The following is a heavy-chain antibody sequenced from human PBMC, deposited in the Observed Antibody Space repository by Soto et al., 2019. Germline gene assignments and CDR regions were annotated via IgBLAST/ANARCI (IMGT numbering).Heavy chain of an antibody. V-gene: IGHV4-59*01. CDR2: IYYSGST. CDR3: ARGSSSSWNYWYFDL. D-gene: IGHD6-13*01. Sequence: QVQLQESGPGLVKPSETLSLTCTVSGGSISSYYWSWIRQPPGKGLEWIGYIYYSGSTNYNPSLQSRVTISVDTSKNQFSLKLSSVTAADTAVYYCARGSSSSWNYWYFDLWGRGTLVTVSS. J-gene: IGHJ2*01. CDR1: GGSISSYY.